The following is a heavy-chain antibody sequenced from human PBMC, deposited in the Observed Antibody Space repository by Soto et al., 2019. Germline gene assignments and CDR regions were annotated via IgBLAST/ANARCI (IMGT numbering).Heavy chain of an antibody. J-gene: IGHJ6*02. Sequence: AGGSLRLSCAASGFTFSSYGMHWVRQAPGKGLEWVAVISFDGSNKYYADSVKGRLTISRDNSKNTLYLQMNSLRAEDTAVYYCAKAASRGRGVIFYYYYYGMDVWGQGTTVTVSS. V-gene: IGHV3-30*18. D-gene: IGHD3-10*01. CDR3: AKAASRGRGVIFYYYYYGMDV. CDR1: GFTFSSYG. CDR2: ISFDGSNK.